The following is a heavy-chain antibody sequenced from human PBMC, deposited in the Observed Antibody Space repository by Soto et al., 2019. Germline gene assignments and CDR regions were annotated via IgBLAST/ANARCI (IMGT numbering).Heavy chain of an antibody. CDR2: IWYDGSNK. CDR3: ARNYGGNSGWLDGMDV. J-gene: IGHJ6*02. Sequence: QVQLVESGGGVVQPGRSLRLSCAASGFTFSSYGMHWVRQAPGKGLEWVAVIWYDGSNKYYADSVKGRFTISRDNSKNXLYLQMNSLRAEDTAVYYCARNYGGNSGWLDGMDVWGQGTTVTVSS. V-gene: IGHV3-33*01. CDR1: GFTFSSYG. D-gene: IGHD4-17*01.